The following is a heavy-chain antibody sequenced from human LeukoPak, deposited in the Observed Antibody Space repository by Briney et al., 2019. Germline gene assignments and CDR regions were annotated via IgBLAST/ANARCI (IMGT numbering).Heavy chain of an antibody. CDR1: GYTFTSYY. CDR2: INPSGGST. CDR3: ARGCGANYYYYMDV. D-gene: IGHD4-17*01. J-gene: IGHJ6*03. V-gene: IGHV1-46*01. Sequence: ASVKVSCKASGYTFTSYYMHWVRQAPGQGLEWMGKINPSGGSTSYAQKFQGRVTMTRNTSISTAYMELSSLRSEDTAVYYCARGCGANYYYYMDVWGKGTTVTISS.